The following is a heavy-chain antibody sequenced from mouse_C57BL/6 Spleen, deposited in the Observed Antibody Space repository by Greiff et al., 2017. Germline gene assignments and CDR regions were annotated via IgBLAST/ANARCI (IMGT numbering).Heavy chain of an antibody. CDR1: GYSITSGYY. V-gene: IGHV3-6*01. CDR2: ISYDGSN. Sequence: VQLQQSGPGLVKPSQSLSLTCSVTGYSITSGYYWNWIRQFPGNKLEWMGYISYDGSNNYNPSLKNRISITRDTSKNQFFLKLNSVTTEDTATYYCARDLWLLPWYFDVWGTGTTVTVSS. J-gene: IGHJ1*03. CDR3: ARDLWLLPWYFDV. D-gene: IGHD2-3*01.